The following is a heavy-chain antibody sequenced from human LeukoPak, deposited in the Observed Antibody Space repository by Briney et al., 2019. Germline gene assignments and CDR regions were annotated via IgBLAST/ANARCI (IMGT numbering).Heavy chain of an antibody. CDR3: ARDLSAAFDF. D-gene: IGHD6-19*01. CDR2: ISGSGGST. CDR1: GFSFSNYA. J-gene: IGHJ4*02. V-gene: IGHV3-23*01. Sequence: GGSLRLSCVSSGFSFSNYAMSWVRQAPGKGLEWVSSISGSGGSTHYADSVKGRFSISRDDSKNTLFLDMSNLRVEDTALYYCARDLSAAFDFWGQGVLVTVSS.